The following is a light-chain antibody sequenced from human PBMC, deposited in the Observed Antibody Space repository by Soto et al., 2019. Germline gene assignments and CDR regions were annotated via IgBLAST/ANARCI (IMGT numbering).Light chain of an antibody. CDR3: QYYNTAPIT. V-gene: IGKV3-15*01. J-gene: IGKJ5*01. CDR2: GAS. CDR1: QSVSSN. Sequence: EIVMTQSPATLSVSPGERATLSCRASQSVSSNLAWYQQKPGQAPRLLIYGASTRATGIPARFSGSGSGTEFTLTISSLQSEDVATYYCQYYNTAPITFGQGTRLEIK.